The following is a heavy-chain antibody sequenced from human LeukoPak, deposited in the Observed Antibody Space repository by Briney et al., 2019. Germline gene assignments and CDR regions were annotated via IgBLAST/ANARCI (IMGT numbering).Heavy chain of an antibody. Sequence: ASVKVSCKASGYTFTGYYMHWVRQAPGQGPEWMGRINPNSGGTNYAQKFQGRVTMTRDTSISTAYMELSSLRSEDTAVYYCARDSGEYYFDYWGQGTLVTVSS. D-gene: IGHD2-15*01. J-gene: IGHJ4*02. CDR3: ARDSGEYYFDY. V-gene: IGHV1-2*06. CDR1: GYTFTGYY. CDR2: INPNSGGT.